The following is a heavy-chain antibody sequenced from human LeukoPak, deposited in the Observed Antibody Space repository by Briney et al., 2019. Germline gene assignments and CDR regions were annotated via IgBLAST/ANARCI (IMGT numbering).Heavy chain of an antibody. Sequence: SVKVSCKASGDTFSSYTISWVRQAPGQGLEWMGRIIPIFGIANYAQKFQGRVTITADTSTSTAYMELSSLRSDDTAVYYCARTGLHPLDPWGQGTLVTVSS. J-gene: IGHJ5*02. CDR3: ARTGLHPLDP. V-gene: IGHV1-69*02. D-gene: IGHD4-11*01. CDR2: IIPIFGIA. CDR1: GDTFSSYT.